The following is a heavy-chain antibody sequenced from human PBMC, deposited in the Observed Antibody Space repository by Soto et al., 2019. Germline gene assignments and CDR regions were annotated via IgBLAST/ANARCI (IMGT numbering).Heavy chain of an antibody. D-gene: IGHD3-22*01. V-gene: IGHV4-39*01. Sequence: SETLSLTCTVSGGSINSGSISGNSYFWGWIRQSPAKGLEWIGCISYSGNPSYNPSLKSRVTISVDTSKNQFSLKLTSVTAADAALYYCARDFFDSSDYTTNWFDYWGQGTLVTVSS. CDR2: ISYSGNP. CDR1: GGSINSGSISGNSYF. J-gene: IGHJ5*01. CDR3: ARDFFDSSDYTTNWFDY.